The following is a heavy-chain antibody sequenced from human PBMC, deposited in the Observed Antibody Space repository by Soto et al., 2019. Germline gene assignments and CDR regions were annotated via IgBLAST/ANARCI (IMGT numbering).Heavy chain of an antibody. V-gene: IGHV4-34*01. CDR1: GGSFSGYY. CDR2: INHSGST. Sequence: SETLSLTCAVYGGSFSGYYLSWIRQPPGKGLEWIGEINHSGSTNYNPSLKSRVTISVDTSKNQFSLKLSSVTAADTAVYYCARGRSFGAIGNYYGMDVWGQGTTVTSP. CDR3: ARGRSFGAIGNYYGMDV. J-gene: IGHJ6*02. D-gene: IGHD1-1*01.